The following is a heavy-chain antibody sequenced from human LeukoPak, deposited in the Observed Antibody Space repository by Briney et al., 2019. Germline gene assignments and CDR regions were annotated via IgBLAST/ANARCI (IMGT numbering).Heavy chain of an antibody. CDR2: ISYDGSNK. D-gene: IGHD3-10*01. Sequence: GRPLRLSCAASGFTFSSYGMHWVRQAPGKGLEGVAVISYDGSNKYYADSVKGRFTISRDNSKNTLYLQMHSLRAEDTAVYYCAKSRWAYGSGSYLPDYWGQGTLVTASS. CDR3: AKSRWAYGSGSYLPDY. J-gene: IGHJ4*02. CDR1: GFTFSSYG. V-gene: IGHV3-30*18.